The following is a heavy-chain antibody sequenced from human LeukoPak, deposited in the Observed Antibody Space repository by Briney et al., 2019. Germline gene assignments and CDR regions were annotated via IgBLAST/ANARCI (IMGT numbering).Heavy chain of an antibody. CDR1: GGSITSYY. CDR3: ARHRRLRYFDWLLNF. CDR2: IYYSGST. V-gene: IGHV4-59*08. Sequence: PSETLSLTCTVSGGSITSYYWTWIRQPPGKGLEWIGYIYYSGSTNSNPSLKSRVTISVDTSKNQFSLKLSSVTAADTAVYYCARHRRLRYFDWLLNFWGQGTLVTVSS. J-gene: IGHJ4*02. D-gene: IGHD3-9*01.